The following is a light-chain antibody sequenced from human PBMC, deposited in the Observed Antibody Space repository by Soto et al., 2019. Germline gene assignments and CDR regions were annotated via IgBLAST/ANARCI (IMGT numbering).Light chain of an antibody. Sequence: DIQMTQSPSTLSASVGDRVTITCRASQSISSWLAWYQQKPGKAPKLLLYDASSLESGVPSRFSGSGSGTEFTLTISSLQPDDFATYYCQQYNSWLRLFAFGPGTKVEIK. V-gene: IGKV1-5*01. CDR3: QQYNSWLRLFA. CDR2: DAS. CDR1: QSISSW. J-gene: IGKJ3*01.